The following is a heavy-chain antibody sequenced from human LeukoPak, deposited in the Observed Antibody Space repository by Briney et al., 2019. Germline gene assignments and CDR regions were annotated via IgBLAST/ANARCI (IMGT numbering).Heavy chain of an antibody. CDR3: ASGVEDSSGYYLDY. D-gene: IGHD3-22*01. V-gene: IGHV6-1*01. CDR1: GDSVSSNSAA. Sequence: SQTLSLTCAISGDSVSSNSAAWNWIRQSPSNGLEGWGRTYYRSKWYNDYAVSVKSRITINPDTSKNQFSLQLNSVTPEDTAVYYCASGVEDSSGYYLDYWGQGTLVTVSS. CDR2: TYYRSKWYN. J-gene: IGHJ4*02.